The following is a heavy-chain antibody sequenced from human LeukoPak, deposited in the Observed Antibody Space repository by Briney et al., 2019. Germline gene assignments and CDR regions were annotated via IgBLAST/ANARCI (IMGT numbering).Heavy chain of an antibody. V-gene: IGHV4-39*07. CDR3: ARASGYCSSTSCYHSGTLDY. CDR1: GGSISSGSYY. D-gene: IGHD2-2*01. J-gene: IGHJ4*02. CDR2: IYHSGST. Sequence: PSETLSHTCTVSGGSISSGSYYWSWVRQPPGKGLEWIGEIYHSGSTNYNPSLKSRVTISVDRSKNQFSLKLSSVTAADTAVYYCARASGYCSSTSCYHSGTLDYWGQGTLVTVSS.